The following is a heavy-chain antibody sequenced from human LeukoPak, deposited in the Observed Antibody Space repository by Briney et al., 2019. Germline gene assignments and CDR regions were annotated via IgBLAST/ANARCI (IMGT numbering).Heavy chain of an antibody. CDR3: ARLLTYYDFWSGRSDAFDI. J-gene: IGHJ3*02. CDR1: GGSISSYY. V-gene: IGHV4-4*09. Sequence: SETLSLTCTVSGGSISSYYWSWIRQPPGKGLEWIGYIYTSGSTNYNPSLKSRVTISVDTSKNQFSLKLSSATAADTAVYYCARLLTYYDFWSGRSDAFDIWGQGTMVTVSS. D-gene: IGHD3-3*01. CDR2: IYTSGST.